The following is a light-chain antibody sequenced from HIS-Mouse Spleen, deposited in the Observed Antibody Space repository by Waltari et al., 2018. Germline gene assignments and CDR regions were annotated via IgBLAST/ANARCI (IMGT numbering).Light chain of an antibody. V-gene: IGLV1-47*01. CDR3: AAWEDSLSGPV. CDR2: RNK. CDR1: SSNIGSNY. Sequence: QSVLTQPPSASGTPGQRVTISCSGSSSNIGSNYVYWYQQLPGTAPKLLIYRNKQRPSGAPGRPSGSKSGTLASLAMGGVRAEDEADYYCAAWEDSLSGPVFGGGTKLTVL. J-gene: IGLJ3*02.